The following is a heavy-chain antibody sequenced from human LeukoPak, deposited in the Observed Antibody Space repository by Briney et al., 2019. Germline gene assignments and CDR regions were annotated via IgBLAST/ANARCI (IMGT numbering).Heavy chain of an antibody. V-gene: IGHV1-2*02. J-gene: IGHJ4*02. CDR1: GYTFTGYY. D-gene: IGHD6-6*01. CDR3: ARAGHGATSVGEYMNDY. CDR2: INLNSGGT. Sequence: GASVKVSCKASGYTFTGYYMHWVRQAPGQGLEWMGWINLNSGGTSYAQKFQGRVTMTRDTSITSAYMELSSLRSDDTAVYYCARAGHGATSVGEYMNDYRGQGTLVTVSS.